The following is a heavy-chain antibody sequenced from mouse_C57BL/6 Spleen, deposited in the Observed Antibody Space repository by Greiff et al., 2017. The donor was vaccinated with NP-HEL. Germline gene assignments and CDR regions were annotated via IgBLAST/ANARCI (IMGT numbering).Heavy chain of an antibody. Sequence: VHVKQSGPELVKPGASVKIPCKASGYTFTDYNMDWVKQSHGKSLEWIGDINPNNGGTIYNQKFKGKATLTVDKSSSTAYMELRSLTSEDTAVYYCARYEYESLYYSMDYWGQGTSVTVSS. D-gene: IGHD2-14*01. V-gene: IGHV1-18*01. CDR2: INPNNGGT. CDR1: GYTFTDYN. J-gene: IGHJ4*01. CDR3: ARYEYESLYYSMDY.